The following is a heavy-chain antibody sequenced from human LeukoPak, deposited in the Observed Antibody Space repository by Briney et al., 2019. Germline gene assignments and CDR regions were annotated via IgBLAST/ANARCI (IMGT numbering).Heavy chain of an antibody. J-gene: IGHJ5*02. D-gene: IGHD6-19*01. CDR2: ITPIFGTA. Sequence: SVKVSCKASGGTFSSYAISWVRQAPGQGLEWMGGITPIFGTANYAQKFQGRVTITADKSTSTAYMELSSLRSEDTAVYYCAREGQWLVKGWFDPWGQGTLVTVSS. CDR3: AREGQWLVKGWFDP. CDR1: GGTFSSYA. V-gene: IGHV1-69*06.